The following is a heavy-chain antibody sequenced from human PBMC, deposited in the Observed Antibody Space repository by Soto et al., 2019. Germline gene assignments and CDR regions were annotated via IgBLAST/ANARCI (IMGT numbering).Heavy chain of an antibody. CDR1: GGSISSSNW. Sequence: SETLSLTCAVSGGSISSSNWWSWVRQPPGKGLEWIGEIYHSGSTNYNPSLKSRVTISVDKSKNQFSLKLSSVTAADTAVYYCARDRDSSSWYYYYYGMDVWGQGNTVTVSS. J-gene: IGHJ6*02. CDR2: IYHSGST. D-gene: IGHD6-13*01. V-gene: IGHV4-4*02. CDR3: ARDRDSSSWYYYYYGMDV.